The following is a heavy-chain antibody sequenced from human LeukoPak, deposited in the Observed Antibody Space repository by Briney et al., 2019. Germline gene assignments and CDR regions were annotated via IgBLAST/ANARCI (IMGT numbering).Heavy chain of an antibody. CDR1: GGSISSSSYD. D-gene: IGHD3-22*01. CDR3: ARDSDDSSGYYAFDI. CDR2: IYYSGST. Sequence: TAAETLSLTCTVSGGSISSSSYDWGWLRQPPGKGRELNGSIYYSGSTYYNPSLKSRVTISVDTSKNQLSLKLSSVTAADTAVYYCARDSDDSSGYYAFDIWGQGTMVTVSS. V-gene: IGHV4-39*07. J-gene: IGHJ3*02.